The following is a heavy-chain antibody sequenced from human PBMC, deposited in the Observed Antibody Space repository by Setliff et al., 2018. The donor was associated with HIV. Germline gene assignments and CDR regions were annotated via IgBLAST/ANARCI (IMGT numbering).Heavy chain of an antibody. V-gene: IGHV1-69*10. CDR3: ARGWTVPGLLKNDAFDI. Sequence: GASVKVSCKASGGTFSSYAINWVRQAPGQGLEWMGGIIPIIGIASYAQKFRGRVTITADKSTSTAYMELSSLRSEDTAVYYCARGWTVPGLLKNDAFDIWGQGTMVTVSS. CDR2: IIPIIGIA. J-gene: IGHJ3*02. CDR1: GGTFSSYA. D-gene: IGHD4-4*01.